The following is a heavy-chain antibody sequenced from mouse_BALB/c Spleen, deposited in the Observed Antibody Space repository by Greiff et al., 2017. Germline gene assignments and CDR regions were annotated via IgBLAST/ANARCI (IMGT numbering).Heavy chain of an antibody. J-gene: IGHJ3*01. D-gene: IGHD1-2*01. CDR2: INPNNGGT. CDR1: GYTFTEYT. Sequence: EVKLMESGPELVKPGASVKISCKTSGYTFTEYTMHWVKQSPGKSLEWIGGINPNNGGTSYNQKFKGKATLTVDKSSSTAYMELRSLTSEDSAVYYCARSSHYGAWFAYWGQGTLVTVSA. CDR3: ARSSHYGAWFAY. V-gene: IGHV1-18*01.